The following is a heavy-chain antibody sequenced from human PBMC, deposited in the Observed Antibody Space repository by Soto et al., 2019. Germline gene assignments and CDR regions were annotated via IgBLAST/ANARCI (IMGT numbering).Heavy chain of an antibody. J-gene: IGHJ6*02. D-gene: IGHD1-26*01. CDR1: GGSISSSNW. CDR3: AKVSGSYYYGMDV. V-gene: IGHV4-4*02. Sequence: QVQLQESGPGLVKPSGTLSLTCAVSGGSISSSNWWSWVRQPPGKGLEWIGEIYHSGSTNYNPSLQIRGTISVDKSTHQFSLKLSSVTAADTAVYYCAKVSGSYYYGMDVWGQGTTVTVSS. CDR2: IYHSGST.